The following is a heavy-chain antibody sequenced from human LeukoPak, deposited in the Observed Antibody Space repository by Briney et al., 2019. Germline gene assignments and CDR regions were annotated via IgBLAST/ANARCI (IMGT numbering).Heavy chain of an antibody. CDR2: INPSGGST. D-gene: IGHD1-26*01. V-gene: IGHV1-46*01. J-gene: IGHJ4*02. CDR1: GYTFTSYY. CDR3: AVHSGSYSYYFDY. Sequence: ASVKVSCKASGYTFTSYYMHWVRQAPGQGLKWMGIINPSGGSTSYAQKFQGRVTITADESTSTAYMELSSLRSEDTAVYYCAVHSGSYSYYFDYWGQGTLVTVSS.